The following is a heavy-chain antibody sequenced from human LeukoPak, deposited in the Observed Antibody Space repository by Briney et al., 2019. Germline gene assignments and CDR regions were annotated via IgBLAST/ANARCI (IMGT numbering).Heavy chain of an antibody. CDR1: GFTFSSYS. CDR2: VSSSSYI. J-gene: IGHJ4*02. V-gene: IGHV3-21*01. D-gene: IGHD3-22*01. Sequence: GGSLRLSCAASGFTFSSYSMNWVRQAPGKGLEWVSSVSSSSYIYYADSVKGRFTISRDNAKNSLYLQMNSLRAEDTAVYYCASGYYYDSSGYSPNFDYWGQGTLVTVSS. CDR3: ASGYYYDSSGYSPNFDY.